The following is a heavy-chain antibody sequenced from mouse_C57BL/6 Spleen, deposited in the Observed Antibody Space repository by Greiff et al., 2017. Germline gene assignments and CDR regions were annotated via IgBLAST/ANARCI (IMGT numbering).Heavy chain of an antibody. Sequence: QVQLQQPGAELVRPGSSVKLSCKASGYTFTSYWMDWVKQRPGQGLEWIGNIYPSDSETHYNQKFKDKATLTVDKSSSTAYMQLSSLTSEDSAVYYCARSSSSGYTWFAYWGQGTLVTVSA. CDR2: IYPSDSET. J-gene: IGHJ3*01. V-gene: IGHV1-61*01. D-gene: IGHD3-2*02. CDR1: GYTFTSYW. CDR3: ARSSSSGYTWFAY.